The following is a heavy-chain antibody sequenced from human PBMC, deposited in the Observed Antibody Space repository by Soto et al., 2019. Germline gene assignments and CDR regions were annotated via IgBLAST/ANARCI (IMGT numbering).Heavy chain of an antibody. CDR2: INSDGSVS. CDR3: ARGDCVGGTCYSLAGSFYYYMNV. J-gene: IGHJ6*03. V-gene: IGHV3-74*01. CDR1: GFTFGNYW. Sequence: EVQLVESGGGLVQPGGSLRLSCAASGFTFGNYWMYWVRQAPGKGLVWVSRINSDGSVSSYADSVKGRLTISRDKVKNTLYLQMDSLRVEDTAVYYCARGDCVGGTCYSLAGSFYYYMNVRGKGTTVTVFS. D-gene: IGHD2-15*01.